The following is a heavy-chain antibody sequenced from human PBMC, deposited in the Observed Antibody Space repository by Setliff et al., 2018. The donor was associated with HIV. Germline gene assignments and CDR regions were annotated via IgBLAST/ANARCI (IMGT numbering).Heavy chain of an antibody. CDR2: MNPSSGKT. V-gene: IGHV1-8*01. J-gene: IGHJ4*02. Sequence: ASVKVSCKASGYDFTSYDINWVRQATGQGPEWMGWMNPSSGKTGYAEKFQGRITMTRNASTSTAYMEMSSLRSEDTAVYYCARITSRITIFAYWGQGTLVTVSS. CDR3: ARITSRITIFAY. D-gene: IGHD3-3*01. CDR1: GYDFTSYD.